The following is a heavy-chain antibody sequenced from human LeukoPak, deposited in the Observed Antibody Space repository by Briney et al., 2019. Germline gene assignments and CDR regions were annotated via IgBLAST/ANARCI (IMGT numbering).Heavy chain of an antibody. CDR2: ISGSGDNT. CDR3: ARGRKLGAPTYFFDY. Sequence: PGVSLRLSCAASGFTFSTYAMNWVRQAPGQGLEWVSGISGSGDNTYYADSVRGRFTISRDKSKSTVYLQMNSPGVEDTAIYYCARGRKLGAPTYFFDYWGQGTLVTVSS. D-gene: IGHD1-26*01. CDR1: GFTFSTYA. J-gene: IGHJ4*02. V-gene: IGHV3-23*01.